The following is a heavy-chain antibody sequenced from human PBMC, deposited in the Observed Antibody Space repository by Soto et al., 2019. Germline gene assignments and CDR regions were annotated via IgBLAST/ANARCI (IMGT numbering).Heavy chain of an antibody. CDR3: ATQVTTVRYFDY. Sequence: EVQLLESGGGLAQPGGSLRLSCAASGFTFSSYAMSWVRQAPGKGLEWVSAVSGAGGSTYYADSVKGRFTISRDNSKNMLYLQMNSLRAEDTAVYYCATQVTTVRYFDYWGQGTLVIVSS. D-gene: IGHD4-17*01. J-gene: IGHJ4*02. CDR2: VSGAGGST. V-gene: IGHV3-23*01. CDR1: GFTFSSYA.